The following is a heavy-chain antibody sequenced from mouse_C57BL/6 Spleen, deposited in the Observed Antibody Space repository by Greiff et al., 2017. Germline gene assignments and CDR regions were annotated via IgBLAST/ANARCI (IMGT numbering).Heavy chain of an antibody. J-gene: IGHJ2*01. V-gene: IGHV1-15*01. Sequence: VKLQESGAELVRPGASVTLSCKASGYTFTDYEMHWVKQTPVHGLEWIGAIDPETGGTAYNQKFKGKAILTADKSSSTAYMELRSLTSEDSAVYYCTRSNLTTVVADDYWGQGTTLTVSS. CDR1: GYTFTDYE. CDR2: IDPETGGT. CDR3: TRSNLTTVVADDY. D-gene: IGHD1-1*01.